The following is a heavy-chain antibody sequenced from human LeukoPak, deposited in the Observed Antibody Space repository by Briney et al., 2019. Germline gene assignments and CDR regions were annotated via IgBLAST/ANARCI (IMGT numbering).Heavy chain of an antibody. CDR2: IHYTGRT. V-gene: IGHV4-59*13. D-gene: IGHD3-22*01. J-gene: IGHJ4*02. CDR3: ARGRPDPQNSDYWDY. Sequence: SETLSLTCTISRGSIRTYYWSWIRQTPGTTLEWIGNIHYTGRTRYNPSLESRVTMSLDTPKNEFSLRLTSMTAADSAVYYCARGRPDPQNSDYWDYWGQGILVTVSS. CDR1: RGSIRTYY.